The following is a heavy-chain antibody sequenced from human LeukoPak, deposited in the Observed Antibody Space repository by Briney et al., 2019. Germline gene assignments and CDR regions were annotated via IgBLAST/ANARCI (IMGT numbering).Heavy chain of an antibody. Sequence: SETLSLTCAVYGGSFSGYYWSWIRQPPGKGLEWIGEINHSGSTNYNPSLKSRVTISVDTSKNQFSLKLSSVTAADTAVYYCARDGRSGWNDHDYWGQGTLVTVSS. CDR3: ARDGRSGWNDHDY. J-gene: IGHJ4*02. CDR1: GGSFSGYY. CDR2: INHSGST. D-gene: IGHD6-19*01. V-gene: IGHV4-34*01.